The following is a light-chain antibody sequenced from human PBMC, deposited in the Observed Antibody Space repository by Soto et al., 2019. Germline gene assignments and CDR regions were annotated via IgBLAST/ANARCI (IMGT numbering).Light chain of an antibody. CDR2: GAS. CDR3: QQYVNSPYA. V-gene: IGKV3-20*01. J-gene: IGKJ2*01. Sequence: EIVLTQSPRTLSLSPGERATLSCRASQSVSNTYLAWYQQRPGQAPRLLIYGASTRATGIPVRFSGSGSGTDFTLTISRLEPEDFAVYYCQQYVNSPYAFGQGTKLEIK. CDR1: QSVSNTY.